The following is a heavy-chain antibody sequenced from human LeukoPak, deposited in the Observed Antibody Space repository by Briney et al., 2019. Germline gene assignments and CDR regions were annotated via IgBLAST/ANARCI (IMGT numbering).Heavy chain of an antibody. CDR3: ARDYGSGWYDYFDY. Sequence: GSVTDSCKACGYTFPSYDINWVGQAGGQGLEWMGWMYPNSGNTGYAQKFQGRVTITRNTSISTAYMELSSLRSEDTAVYYCARDYGSGWYDYFDYWGQGTLVTVSS. J-gene: IGHJ4*02. D-gene: IGHD6-19*01. CDR1: GYTFPSYD. CDR2: MYPNSGNT. V-gene: IGHV1-8*03.